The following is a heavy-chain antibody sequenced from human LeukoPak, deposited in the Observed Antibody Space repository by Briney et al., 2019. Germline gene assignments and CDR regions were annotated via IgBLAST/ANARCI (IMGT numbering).Heavy chain of an antibody. CDR2: LYTSGST. CDR3: ARVGTAVAESFFDY. V-gene: IGHV4-4*07. CDR1: GGSISGYY. Sequence: SETLSLTCTVSGGSISGYYWSWIRQTAGKGLEWIGRLYTSGSTNYNPSLKSRVTMSVDTSRNQFSLKLTSVTAADTAVYYCARVGTAVAESFFDYWGQGTLVTVSS. J-gene: IGHJ4*02. D-gene: IGHD6-19*01.